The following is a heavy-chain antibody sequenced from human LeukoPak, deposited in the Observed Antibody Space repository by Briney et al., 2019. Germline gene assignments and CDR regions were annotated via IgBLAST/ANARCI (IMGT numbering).Heavy chain of an antibody. CDR3: AKGTYYYDSSGEFDY. CDR2: IRYDGSNK. Sequence: PGGSLRLSCAASGFTFSSYGMHRVRQAPGKGLEWVAFIRYDGSNKYYADSVKGRFTISRDNSKNTLYLQMNSLRAEDTAVYYCAKGTYYYDSSGEFDYWGQGTLVTVSS. J-gene: IGHJ4*02. V-gene: IGHV3-30*02. D-gene: IGHD3-22*01. CDR1: GFTFSSYG.